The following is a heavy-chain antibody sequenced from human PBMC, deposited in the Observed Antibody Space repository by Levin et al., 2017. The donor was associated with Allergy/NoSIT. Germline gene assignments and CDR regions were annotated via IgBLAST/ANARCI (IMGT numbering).Heavy chain of an antibody. V-gene: IGHV4-61*01. Sequence: SETLSLTCTVSGGSVSSGSYYWSWIRQPPGKGLEWIGYIYYSGSTNYNPSLKSRATISVDTSKNQFSLKLSSVTAADTAVYYCATERSSSWPYYYYYGMDVWGQGTTVTVSS. J-gene: IGHJ6*02. CDR1: GGSVSSGSYY. D-gene: IGHD6-13*01. CDR3: ATERSSSWPYYYYYGMDV. CDR2: IYYSGST.